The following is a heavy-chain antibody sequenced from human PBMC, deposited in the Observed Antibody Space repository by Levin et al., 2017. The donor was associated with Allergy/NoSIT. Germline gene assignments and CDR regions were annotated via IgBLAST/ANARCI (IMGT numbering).Heavy chain of an antibody. D-gene: IGHD2-8*01. V-gene: IGHV3-30-3*01. CDR2: ISKDGTNK. J-gene: IGHJ4*02. CDR3: ASKMVDDFDY. CDR1: GFTLTRYT. Sequence: GESLKISCAASGFTLTRYTMHWVRLAPGKALEWVTVISKDGTNKYYADSVKGRFTISRDTSKNTLYLQMDSLRTEDTAVYYCASKMVDDFDYWGQGTLVTVSS.